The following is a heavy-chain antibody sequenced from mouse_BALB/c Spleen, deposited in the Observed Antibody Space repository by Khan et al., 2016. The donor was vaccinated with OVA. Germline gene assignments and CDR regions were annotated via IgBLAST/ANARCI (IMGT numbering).Heavy chain of an antibody. CDR2: VSTGGSYT. V-gene: IGHV5-6*01. J-gene: IGHJ3*01. CDR3: TRLAYYYDSEGFAY. Sequence: VQLQQSGGDLVKPGGSLKLSCAASGFTFSTYGMSWVRQTPDKRLEWVATVSTGGSYTYYPDSVKGRFTISRDNAKNTLYLQMSGLKSEDTAMFYCTRLAYYYDSEGFAYWGQGTLVTVSA. CDR1: GFTFSTYG. D-gene: IGHD1-1*01.